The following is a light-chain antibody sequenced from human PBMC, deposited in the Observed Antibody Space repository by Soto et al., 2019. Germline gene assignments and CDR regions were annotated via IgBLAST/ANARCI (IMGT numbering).Light chain of an antibody. Sequence: EIVLTQSPGTLSLSPGERATLSCTASQSVAGNFLAWYQQRPGQAPSLIISAASSRATAIPDRFSGSGSGTEVTLTISRLEPYDSAVYFCQQYGNSPLTFGPGTKLNIK. CDR3: QQYGNSPLT. V-gene: IGKV3-20*01. J-gene: IGKJ3*01. CDR2: AAS. CDR1: QSVAGNF.